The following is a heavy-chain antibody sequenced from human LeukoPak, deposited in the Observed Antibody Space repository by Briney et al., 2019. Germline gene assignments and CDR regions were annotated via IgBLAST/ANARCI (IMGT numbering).Heavy chain of an antibody. CDR3: ARDEGATEFDY. V-gene: IGHV3-74*01. Sequence: GGSLRLSCAASGFTFSSYWMHWVRQAPGKGLVWVSRINSDGSSTSYADSVKGRFTISRDNAKNTLYLQMNSVRAEDTAVYYCARDEGATEFDYWGQGTLVTVSS. D-gene: IGHD1-26*01. CDR1: GFTFSSYW. J-gene: IGHJ4*02. CDR2: INSDGSST.